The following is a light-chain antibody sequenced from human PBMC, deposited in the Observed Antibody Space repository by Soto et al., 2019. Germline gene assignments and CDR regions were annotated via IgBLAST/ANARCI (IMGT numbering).Light chain of an antibody. Sequence: QSALTQPPSASGCLGQSVTISCTGTSIDVGGYNYVSWHQQHPGKAPKVMIYEVTKRPPGVPDRFSGSKSGNTASLTVSGLQAEDEADYYCSSFAGGGNPVLLGGGTKVTVL. J-gene: IGLJ2*01. CDR2: EVT. V-gene: IGLV2-8*01. CDR3: SSFAGGGNPVL. CDR1: SIDVGGYNY.